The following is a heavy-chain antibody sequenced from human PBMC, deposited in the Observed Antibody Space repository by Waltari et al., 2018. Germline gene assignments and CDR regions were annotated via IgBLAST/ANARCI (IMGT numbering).Heavy chain of an antibody. V-gene: IGHV4-61*09. J-gene: IGHJ6*02. D-gene: IGHD2-15*01. CDR3: ARGSGDYYYYYGMDV. CDR1: GGSISSGSYY. Sequence: QVQLQESGPGLVEPSQTLSLTCTVSGGSISSGSYYWSWIRQPAGKGLEWIGYIYTSGSTNYNPSLKSRVTISVDTSKNQFSLKLSSVTAADTAVYYCARGSGDYYYYYGMDVWGQGTTVTVSS. CDR2: IYTSGST.